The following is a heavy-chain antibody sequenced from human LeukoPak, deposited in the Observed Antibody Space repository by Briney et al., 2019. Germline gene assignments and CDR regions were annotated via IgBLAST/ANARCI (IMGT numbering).Heavy chain of an antibody. CDR1: GYTFTSYG. V-gene: IGHV1-18*01. D-gene: IGHD3-16*01. J-gene: IGHJ6*02. Sequence: ASVKVSCKASGYTFTSYGISWVRQAPGQGLEWMGWISAYNGNTNYAQKLQGRVIMTTDTSTSTAYMELRSLRSDDTAVYYCARDSEIMDYYYYYGMDVWGQGTTVTVSS. CDR2: ISAYNGNT. CDR3: ARDSEIMDYYYYYGMDV.